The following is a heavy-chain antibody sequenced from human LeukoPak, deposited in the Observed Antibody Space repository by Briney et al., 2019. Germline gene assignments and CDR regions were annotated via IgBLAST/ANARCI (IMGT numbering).Heavy chain of an antibody. V-gene: IGHV4-34*01. D-gene: IGHD3-10*01. Sequence: PSETLSLTCAVYGGSFSGYYWSWIRQPPGKGLEWIGEINHSGSTNYNPSLKSRVTISVDTSKNQFSLKLSSVTAADTAVYYCARFYGSGSYYPHFDYWGQGTLVTVSS. J-gene: IGHJ4*02. CDR2: INHSGST. CDR3: ARFYGSGSYYPHFDY. CDR1: GGSFSGYY.